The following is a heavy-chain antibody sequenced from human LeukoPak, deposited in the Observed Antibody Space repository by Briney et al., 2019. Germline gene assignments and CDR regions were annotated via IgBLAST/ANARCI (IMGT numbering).Heavy chain of an antibody. CDR2: ISSSGSTI. CDR1: GFTFSSYE. D-gene: IGHD2-2*01. V-gene: IGHV3-48*03. J-gene: IGHJ4*02. CDR3: AGALGYCSSTSCSTSITIFGVVDY. Sequence: GGSLRLSCAASGFTFSSYEMNWVRQAPGKGLGWVSYISSSGSTIYYADSVKGRFTISRDNAKNSLNLQMNSLRAEDTAVYYCAGALGYCSSTSCSTSITIFGVVDYWGPGTLVTVSS.